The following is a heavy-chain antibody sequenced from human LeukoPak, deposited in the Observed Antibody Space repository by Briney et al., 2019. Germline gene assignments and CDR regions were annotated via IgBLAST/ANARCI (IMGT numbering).Heavy chain of an antibody. J-gene: IGHJ4*02. D-gene: IGHD3-10*01. CDR1: GFTFSSYS. CDR3: ARDPSESLGFGY. CDR2: ISSSSSYI. Sequence: GGSLRLSCAASGFTFSSYSMNWVRQAPGKGLEWVSSISSSSSYIYYADSVKGRFTISRDNAKNSLYLQMNSLRAEDTAVYYCARDPSESLGFGYWGQGTLVTVSS. V-gene: IGHV3-21*01.